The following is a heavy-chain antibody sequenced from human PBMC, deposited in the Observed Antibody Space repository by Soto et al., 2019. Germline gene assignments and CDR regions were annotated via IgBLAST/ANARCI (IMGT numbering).Heavy chain of an antibody. Sequence: SVKVSCKASGGTFSSYAISWVRQAPGQGLEWMGGIIPIFGTANYAQKFQGRATITADESTSTAYMELSSLRSEDTAVYYCARDLLDTNSYGNRYPEHVWSQGTTVTVSS. CDR2: IIPIFGTA. V-gene: IGHV1-69*13. D-gene: IGHD5-18*01. J-gene: IGHJ6*02. CDR3: ARDLLDTNSYGNRYPEHV. CDR1: GGTFSSYA.